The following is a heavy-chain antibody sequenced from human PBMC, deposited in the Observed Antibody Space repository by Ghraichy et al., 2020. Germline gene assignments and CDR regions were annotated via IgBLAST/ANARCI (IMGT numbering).Heavy chain of an antibody. Sequence: GGSLRLSCAASGFTFSSYSMNWVRQAPGKGLEWVSSISSSSSYIYYADSVKGRFTISRDNAKTSLYLQMNSLRAEDTAVYYCARDLGSTSWYPRYFDLWGRGTLGTVSS. D-gene: IGHD6-13*01. CDR2: ISSSSSYI. J-gene: IGHJ2*01. V-gene: IGHV3-21*01. CDR1: GFTFSSYS. CDR3: ARDLGSTSWYPRYFDL.